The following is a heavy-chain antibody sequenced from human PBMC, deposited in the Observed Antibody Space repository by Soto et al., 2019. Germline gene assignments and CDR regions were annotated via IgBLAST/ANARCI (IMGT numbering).Heavy chain of an antibody. CDR3: ARGQQLENYYYYYGMDV. J-gene: IGHJ6*02. CDR1: GDSVSSNSAA. V-gene: IGHV6-1*01. CDR2: TYYRSKWYN. D-gene: IGHD6-13*01. Sequence: SQTLSLTCAISGDSVSSNSAAWNWIRQSPSRGLEWLGRTYYRSKWYNDYAVSVKSRITINPDTSKNQFSLQLNSVTPEDTAVYYCARGQQLENYYYYYGMDVWGQGTTVTVSS.